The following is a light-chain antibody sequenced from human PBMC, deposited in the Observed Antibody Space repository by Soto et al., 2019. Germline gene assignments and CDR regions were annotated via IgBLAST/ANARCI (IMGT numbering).Light chain of an antibody. J-gene: IGKJ4*01. CDR1: QVISSW. CDR2: GAS. Sequence: IQMTQFPSSVSASVGDSVTITCRASQVISSWLAWYQVKPGKAPKLLIYGASNRESGVPSRFSASESGTLFTLTINSLQPEDFATYYCQQASSFPLTFGGGTTVEI. V-gene: IGKV1-12*01. CDR3: QQASSFPLT.